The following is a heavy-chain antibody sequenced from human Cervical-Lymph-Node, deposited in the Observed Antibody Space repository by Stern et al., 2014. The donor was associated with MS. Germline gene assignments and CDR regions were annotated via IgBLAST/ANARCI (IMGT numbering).Heavy chain of an antibody. J-gene: IGHJ4*02. Sequence: VQLVESGGGVVQPGRSPRLTCTVSGFTFSSYGMHWVRQAPGKGLEWGSVISYDGSDTYYAESVKGRFTISRDNSKNTLYLEMRSLRPEDTAVYYCVKRGITEVRGVRLGDYWGPGTLVIVSS. CDR1: GFTFSSYG. D-gene: IGHD3-10*01. V-gene: IGHV3-30*18. CDR3: VKRGITEVRGVRLGDY. CDR2: ISYDGSDT.